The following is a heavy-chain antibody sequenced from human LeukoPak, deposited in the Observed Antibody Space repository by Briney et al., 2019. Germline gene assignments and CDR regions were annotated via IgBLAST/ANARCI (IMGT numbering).Heavy chain of an antibody. D-gene: IGHD2-2*01. CDR3: ARDGHLVVVPAAGTNYYYYGMDV. CDR2: ISAYSGNT. Sequence: ASVKVSCKASGYTFTSYGISWVRQAPGQGLEWMGWISAYSGNTNYAQKLQGRVTMTTDTSTSTAYMELRSLRSDDTAVYYCARDGHLVVVPAAGTNYYYYGMDVWGKGTTVTVSS. V-gene: IGHV1-18*04. J-gene: IGHJ6*04. CDR1: GYTFTSYG.